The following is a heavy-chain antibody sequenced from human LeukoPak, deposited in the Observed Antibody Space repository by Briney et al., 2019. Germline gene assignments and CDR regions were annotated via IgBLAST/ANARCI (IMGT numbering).Heavy chain of an antibody. CDR3: ARRGYSYGAYYFDY. CDR1: SYTFTRYG. Sequence: ASVKVSCKASSYTFTRYGISWVRQAPGQGLEWMGWISAYNGNTNYAQKLQGRVTMTTDTSTSTAYMELRSLRSDDTAVYYCARRGYSYGAYYFDYWGQGTLVTVSS. V-gene: IGHV1-18*01. D-gene: IGHD5-18*01. CDR2: ISAYNGNT. J-gene: IGHJ4*02.